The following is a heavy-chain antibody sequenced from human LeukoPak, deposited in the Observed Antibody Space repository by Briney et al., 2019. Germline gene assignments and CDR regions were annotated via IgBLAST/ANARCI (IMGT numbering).Heavy chain of an antibody. J-gene: IGHJ4*02. V-gene: IGHV3-7*01. Sequence: GGILRLSCAAAGCNFISYGRSWVLKATGKGLEWVANIKQDGSEKYYVDSVKGRFTISRDNAKNSLYLQMNSLRAEGTAVYYCARDPRYGGELYFDYWGQGTLVTVSS. CDR3: ARDPRYGGELYFDY. CDR2: IKQDGSEK. D-gene: IGHD4-23*01. CDR1: GCNFISYG.